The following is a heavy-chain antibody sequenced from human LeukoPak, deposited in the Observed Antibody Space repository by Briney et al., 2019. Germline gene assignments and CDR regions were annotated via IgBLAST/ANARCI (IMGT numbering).Heavy chain of an antibody. Sequence: SETLSLTCTVSGGSISSSSYYWGGFRQPPGKGLEWFGSIYYIGSTYYNPSLKSRVTISVDTSKNQFSLKLSSVTAADTAVYYCARHSRVRGVISFYYYYYMDVWGKGTTVTVSS. V-gene: IGHV4-39*01. J-gene: IGHJ6*03. CDR2: IYYIGST. D-gene: IGHD3-10*01. CDR1: GGSISSSSYY. CDR3: ARHSRVRGVISFYYYYYMDV.